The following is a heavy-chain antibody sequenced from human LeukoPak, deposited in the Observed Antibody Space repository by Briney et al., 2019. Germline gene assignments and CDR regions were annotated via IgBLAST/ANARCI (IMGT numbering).Heavy chain of an antibody. V-gene: IGHV3-23*01. Sequence: GSLRLSCAASGFTFSSYAMSWVRQAPGKGLEWVSAISGSGGSTYYADSVKGRFTISRDNSKNTLYLQMNSLRAEDTAGYYCARARDRNRNFFQHWGQGTQVTVSS. CDR1: GFTFSSYA. D-gene: IGHD1-1*01. CDR3: ARARDRNRNFFQH. CDR2: ISGSGGST. J-gene: IGHJ1*01.